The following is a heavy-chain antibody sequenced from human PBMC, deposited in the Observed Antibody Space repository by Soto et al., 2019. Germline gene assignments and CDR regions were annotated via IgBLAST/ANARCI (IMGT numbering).Heavy chain of an antibody. V-gene: IGHV3-23*01. J-gene: IGHJ4*02. CDR2: INDNGNLR. CDR1: GFTFGSYA. Sequence: PGGSLRLSCVASGFTFGSYAMTWVRRAPGKGLEWVSTINDNGNLRYYAESVRGRFTISRDNSKNTLYLQLNNLRAEDSARYYCAKAFGDWYPFEKWGLGARVTVSS. CDR3: AKAFGDWYPFEK. D-gene: IGHD2-21*02.